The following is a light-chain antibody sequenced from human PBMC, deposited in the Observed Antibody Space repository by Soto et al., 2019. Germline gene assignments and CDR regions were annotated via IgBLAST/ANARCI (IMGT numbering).Light chain of an antibody. V-gene: IGKV1-8*01. CDR2: AAS. J-gene: IGKJ4*01. CDR1: QGISSY. Sequence: ALRMTQSPSSFSASTGDRVTITCRASQGISSYLAWYQQKPGKAPKLLIYAASTLQSGVPSRFSGSGSGTDVTLTISCLQSEDFATYYCQQYYSYPPLFGGGTKVEIK. CDR3: QQYYSYPPL.